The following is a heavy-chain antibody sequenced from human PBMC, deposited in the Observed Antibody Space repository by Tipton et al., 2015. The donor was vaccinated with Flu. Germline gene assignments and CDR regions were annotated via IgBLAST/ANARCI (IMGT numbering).Heavy chain of an antibody. D-gene: IGHD3-22*01. Sequence: TLSLTCSVSGGSISPYYWSWIRQPPGKGLEWIGYVYYSGTTNYNPSLKSRVTISVDTSKNQFSLKLTSVTAADTAVYYCASTQGTDIVYYYDSSGYYFHAFDIWGQGTMVTVS. J-gene: IGHJ3*02. CDR2: VYYSGTT. CDR3: ASTQGTDIVYYYDSSGYYFHAFDI. V-gene: IGHV4-59*01. CDR1: GGSISPYY.